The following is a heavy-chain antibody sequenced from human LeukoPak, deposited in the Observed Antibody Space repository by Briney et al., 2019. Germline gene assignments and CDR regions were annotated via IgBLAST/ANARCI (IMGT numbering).Heavy chain of an antibody. CDR1: GFTFSDYC. CDR3: VRAHHPGGWFDP. J-gene: IGHJ5*02. CDR2: IKQDGSEK. Sequence: PGGSLRLSCVASGFTFSDYCMSWVRQAPRKGVEWVANIKQDGSEKYYVDSVKGRFTISRDNAKNSLYLQRNSLTADDTAVHYCVRAHHPGGWFDPWGQGTLVTVSS. D-gene: IGHD3-10*01. V-gene: IGHV3-7*04.